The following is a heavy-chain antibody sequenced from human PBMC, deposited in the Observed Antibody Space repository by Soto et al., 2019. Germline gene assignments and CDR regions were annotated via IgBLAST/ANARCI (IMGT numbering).Heavy chain of an antibody. V-gene: IGHV4-59*12. Sequence: SETLSLTCTVSNGSISTYYWSWIRQPPGRWLEWIGSIYYSGSPTYNPSLKSRVTISVDTSKNQFSLKLSAVTAADTAVYYWARDRGDYAFDYWGQGTLVTVSS. CDR1: NGSISTYY. CDR2: IYYSGSP. D-gene: IGHD2-21*02. J-gene: IGHJ4*02. CDR3: ARDRGDYAFDY.